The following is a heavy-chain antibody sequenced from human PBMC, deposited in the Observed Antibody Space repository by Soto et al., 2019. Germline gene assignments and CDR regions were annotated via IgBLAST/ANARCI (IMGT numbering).Heavy chain of an antibody. J-gene: IGHJ5*02. V-gene: IGHV4-39*01. Sequence: SETLSLTCTVSGGSISSSSYYWGWIRQPPGKGLEWIGSIYYSGSTYYNPSLKSRVTISVDTSKNQFPLKLSSVTAADTAVYYCARHGGYGDYQSWFDPWGQGTLVTVSS. CDR3: ARHGGYGDYQSWFDP. D-gene: IGHD4-17*01. CDR2: IYYSGST. CDR1: GGSISSSSYY.